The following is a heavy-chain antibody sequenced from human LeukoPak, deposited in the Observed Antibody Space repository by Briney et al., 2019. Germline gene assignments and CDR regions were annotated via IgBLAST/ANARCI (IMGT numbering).Heavy chain of an antibody. CDR3: AREGHYFDY. CDR2: ISTSSSTI. V-gene: IGHV3-48*04. J-gene: IGHJ4*02. CDR1: GFTFSSYN. Sequence: GGSLRLSCAASGFTFSSYNMNWVRQAPGKGLEWVSYISTSSSTIYYADSVKGRFTISRDNAKNSLYLQMNSLRAEDTAVYYCAREGHYFDYWGQGTLVTVSS.